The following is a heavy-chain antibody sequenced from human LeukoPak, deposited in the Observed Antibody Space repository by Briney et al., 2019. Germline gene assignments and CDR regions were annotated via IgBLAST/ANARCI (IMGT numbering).Heavy chain of an antibody. CDR1: GDSFTSVTDY. V-gene: IGHV4-61*01. Sequence: SETLSLTCTVSGDSFTSVTDYWAWIRQPPGKGLEWIGYIYYSGSTNYNPSLKSRVTISVDTSKNQFSLKLSSVTAADTAVYYCARAVYEVRPHDAFDIWGQGTMVTVSS. D-gene: IGHD2/OR15-2a*01. J-gene: IGHJ3*02. CDR3: ARAVYEVRPHDAFDI. CDR2: IYYSGST.